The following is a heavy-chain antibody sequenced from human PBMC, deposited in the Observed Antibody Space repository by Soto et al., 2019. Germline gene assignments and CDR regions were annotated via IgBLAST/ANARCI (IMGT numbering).Heavy chain of an antibody. CDR2: INPFYGET. Sequence: ASVKVSCKASGYTFSSYHMHWVRQAPGQGLEWMGVINPFYGETRYAQKFQGRVTMTRDTSTSTVYMELSSLRSEDTAVYYCARARGISFGYNYFDHWGQGTLVTVSS. CDR3: ARARGISFGYNYFDH. D-gene: IGHD5-18*01. CDR1: GYTFSSYH. J-gene: IGHJ5*02. V-gene: IGHV1-46*01.